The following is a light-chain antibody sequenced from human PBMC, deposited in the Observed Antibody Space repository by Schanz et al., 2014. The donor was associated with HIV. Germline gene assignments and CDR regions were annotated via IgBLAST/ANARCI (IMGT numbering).Light chain of an antibody. V-gene: IGLV2-8*01. CDR3: STFSGNATL. J-gene: IGLJ2*01. CDR1: SSDVGGYNY. CDR2: EVS. Sequence: QSALTQPPSASGSPGQSVTISCTGTSSDVGGYNYVSWYQQHPGKAPKLIISEVSKRPSGVPDRFSGSKSGNTASLTISGLQADDEADYYCSTFSGNATLFGGGTKLTVL.